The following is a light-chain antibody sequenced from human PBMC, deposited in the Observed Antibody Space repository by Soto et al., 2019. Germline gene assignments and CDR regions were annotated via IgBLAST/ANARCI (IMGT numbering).Light chain of an antibody. J-gene: IGKJ1*01. V-gene: IGKV3-15*01. CDR1: QSVSSN. CDR3: QQYNSWLWT. Sequence: EIVMTQSPATLSVSPGERATLSCRASQSVSSNLAWYQQKPGQAPRLLIYGASTRATSIPARFSGSGSGTEFTLIISSLQSEDSAVYYCQQYNSWLWTFGQGTKVDI. CDR2: GAS.